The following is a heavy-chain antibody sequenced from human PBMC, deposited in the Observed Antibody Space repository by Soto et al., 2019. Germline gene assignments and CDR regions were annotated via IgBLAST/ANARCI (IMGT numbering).Heavy chain of an antibody. V-gene: IGHV4-30-4*01. Sequence: QVQLQESGPGLVKPSQTLSLTCTVSGGSISSDVYYWSWFRQPPGKGLGWIGHIYSSGSTYYNPSLKSQVSISVDTSKNQFSLKLSSVTAADTAVYYCARGPTVTTDYWGQGALVTVSS. CDR1: GGSISSDVYY. J-gene: IGHJ4*02. D-gene: IGHD4-17*01. CDR3: ARGPTVTTDY. CDR2: IYSSGST.